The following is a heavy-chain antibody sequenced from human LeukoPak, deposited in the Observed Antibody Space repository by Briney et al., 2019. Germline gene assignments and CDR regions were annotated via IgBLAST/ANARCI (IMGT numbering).Heavy chain of an antibody. CDR2: IRYDGSNK. D-gene: IGHD6-13*01. Sequence: GGSLRLSCAASGFTFSSYGMHWVRQAPGKGLEWVAFIRYDGSNKYYADSAKGRFTISRDNSKNTLYLQMNSLRAEDTAVYYCAKDIAAAGDYWGQGTLVTVSS. V-gene: IGHV3-30*02. CDR1: GFTFSSYG. CDR3: AKDIAAAGDY. J-gene: IGHJ4*02.